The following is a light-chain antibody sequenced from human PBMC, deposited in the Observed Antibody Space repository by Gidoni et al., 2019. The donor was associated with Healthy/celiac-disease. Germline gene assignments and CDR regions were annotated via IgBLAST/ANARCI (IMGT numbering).Light chain of an antibody. J-gene: IGKJ4*01. V-gene: IGKV1-9*01. CDR3: QQLNSYPRLT. CDR2: AAS. Sequence: IQLTQSPSSLSASVGDRDTITCRASQGISSYLAWYQQKPGKAPKLLIYAASTLQSGVPSRFSGSGSGTDFTLTISSLQPEDFATYYCQQLNSYPRLTFGGGTKVEIK. CDR1: QGISSY.